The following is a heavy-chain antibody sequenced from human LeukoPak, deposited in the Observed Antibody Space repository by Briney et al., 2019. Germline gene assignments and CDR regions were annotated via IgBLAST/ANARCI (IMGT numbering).Heavy chain of an antibody. J-gene: IGHJ4*02. CDR1: GFTFSSYA. CDR2: ISGSGGST. Sequence: GGSLRLSCAASGFTFSSYAMSWVRQAPGKGLEWVSAISGSGGSTYYADSVKGRFTISRDNSKNTLYLQMNSLRAEDTAVYYCAKSQQSRGQLAADYWGQGTLVTVSS. D-gene: IGHD6-6*01. CDR3: AKSQQSRGQLAADY. V-gene: IGHV3-23*01.